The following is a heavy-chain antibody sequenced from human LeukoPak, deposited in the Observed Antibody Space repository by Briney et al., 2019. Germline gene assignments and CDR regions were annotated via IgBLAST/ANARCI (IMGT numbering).Heavy chain of an antibody. CDR1: GGTFSSYA. D-gene: IGHD6-19*01. V-gene: IGHV1-69*04. J-gene: IGHJ4*02. Sequence: SVKVSCKASGGTFSSYAISWVRQAPGQGLEWMGRIIPILGIANYAQKFQGRVTITADKSTSTAYMELSSLRSEDTAVHYCARDASSGTKFDYWGQGTLVTVSS. CDR2: IIPILGIA. CDR3: ARDASSGTKFDY.